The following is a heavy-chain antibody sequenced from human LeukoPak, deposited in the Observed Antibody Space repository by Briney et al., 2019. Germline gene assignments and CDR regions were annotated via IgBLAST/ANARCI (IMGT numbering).Heavy chain of an antibody. J-gene: IGHJ4*02. CDR1: GGSISSGSYY. CDR2: IYTSGST. V-gene: IGHV4-61*02. Sequence: SETLSLTCTVSGGSISSGSYYWSWIRQPAGKGLEWIGRIYTSGSTNYNPSLKSRVTISVDTSKNQFSLKLSSVTAADTAVYYCARGSGWYGFDYWGQGTLVTVSS. D-gene: IGHD6-19*01. CDR3: ARGSGWYGFDY.